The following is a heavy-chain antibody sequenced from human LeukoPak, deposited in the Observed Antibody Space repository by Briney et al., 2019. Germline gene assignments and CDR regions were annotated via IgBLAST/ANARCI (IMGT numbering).Heavy chain of an antibody. CDR3: ARISLWFGELLSKDDDY. V-gene: IGHV1-8*02. D-gene: IGHD3-10*01. J-gene: IGHJ4*02. Sequence: ASVKVSCKASGYTFTSYDINWVRQATGQGLEWMGWMNPNSDNTGYAQKFQGRVTMTRDTSTSTVYMELSSLRSEDTAVYYCARISLWFGELLSKDDDYWGQGALVIVSS. CDR1: GYTFTSYD. CDR2: MNPNSDNT.